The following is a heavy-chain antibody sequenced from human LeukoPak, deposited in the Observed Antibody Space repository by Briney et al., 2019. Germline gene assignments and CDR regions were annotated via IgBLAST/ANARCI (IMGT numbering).Heavy chain of an antibody. Sequence: ASVKVSCKASGGTFSSYAISWVRQAPGQGLEWTGGIIPIFGTANYAQKFQGRVTITADESTSTAYMELSSLRSEDTAVYYCARVGVFNYDILTGPHGMDVWGQGTTVTVSS. CDR1: GGTFSSYA. CDR2: IIPIFGTA. V-gene: IGHV1-69*13. D-gene: IGHD3-9*01. CDR3: ARVGVFNYDILTGPHGMDV. J-gene: IGHJ6*02.